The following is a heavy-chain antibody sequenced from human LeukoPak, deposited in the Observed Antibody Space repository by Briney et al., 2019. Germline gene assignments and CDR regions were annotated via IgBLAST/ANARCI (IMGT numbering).Heavy chain of an antibody. CDR2: ISYDGTKQ. D-gene: IGHD3-3*01. J-gene: IGHJ4*02. Sequence: PGGSLRLSCAASGFTVSSNYMSWVRQAPGKGLEWVAIISYDGTKQFYADSVKGRFTISRDDSRNTLYLQMNSLRPEDTAVYYCTRDANDFSPRYYFDYWGQGALVTVSS. CDR3: TRDANDFSPRYYFDY. V-gene: IGHV3-30*03. CDR1: GFTVSSNY.